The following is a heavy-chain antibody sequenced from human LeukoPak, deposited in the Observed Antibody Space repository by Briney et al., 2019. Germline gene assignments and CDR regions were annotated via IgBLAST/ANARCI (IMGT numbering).Heavy chain of an antibody. D-gene: IGHD6-19*01. CDR3: ARATQSSGWYWSTITTFDY. V-gene: IGHV1-46*01. CDR1: GYTFTSYY. CDR2: INPSGGST. Sequence: GASVKVSCKASGYTFTSYYMHRVRQAPGQGLEWMGIINPSGGSTSYAQKFQGRVTMTRDTSTSTVYMELSSLRSEDTAVYYCARATQSSGWYWSTITTFDYWGQGTLVTVSS. J-gene: IGHJ4*02.